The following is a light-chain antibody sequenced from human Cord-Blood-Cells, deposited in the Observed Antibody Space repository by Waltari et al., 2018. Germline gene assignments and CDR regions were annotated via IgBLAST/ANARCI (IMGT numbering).Light chain of an antibody. Sequence: QSALTQPRSVSGSPGQSVTISCTGTSSDVGGHNYVSWYQQHPGTAPKLMIYDVSKRPSVVPDRFSGSKSGNTASLTISGLQAEDEADYYCCSYAGSYNWVFGGGTKLTVL. V-gene: IGLV2-11*01. J-gene: IGLJ3*02. CDR3: CSYAGSYNWV. CDR2: DVS. CDR1: SSDVGGHNY.